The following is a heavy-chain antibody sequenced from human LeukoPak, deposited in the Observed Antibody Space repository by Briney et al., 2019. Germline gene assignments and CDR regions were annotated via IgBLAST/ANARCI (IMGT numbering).Heavy chain of an antibody. CDR3: ARRQGCSSTSCPPDY. Sequence: GESLKISCRGSGYSFNIYWIGWVRQMPGEGLEWMGIIYPGDSDTRYSPSFQGQVTMSADKSINTAYLQWSSLKASDTAMYYCARRQGCSSTSCPPDYWGQGTLVTVSS. CDR2: IYPGDSDT. CDR1: GYSFNIYW. J-gene: IGHJ4*02. V-gene: IGHV5-51*01. D-gene: IGHD2-2*01.